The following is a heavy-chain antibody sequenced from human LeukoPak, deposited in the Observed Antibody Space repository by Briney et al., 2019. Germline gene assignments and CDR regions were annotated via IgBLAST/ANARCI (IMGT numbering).Heavy chain of an antibody. CDR3: AKADSSGYPPTY. V-gene: IGHV3-9*01. D-gene: IGHD3-10*01. Sequence: QAGGSLRLSCAASGFTFDDYAMHWVRQAPGKGLEWVSGISWNSGNIGYADSVKGRFTISRDNAKNSLYLQMNSLRAEDTASYYCAKADSSGYPPTYWGQGTLVTVSS. CDR2: ISWNSGNI. J-gene: IGHJ4*02. CDR1: GFTFDDYA.